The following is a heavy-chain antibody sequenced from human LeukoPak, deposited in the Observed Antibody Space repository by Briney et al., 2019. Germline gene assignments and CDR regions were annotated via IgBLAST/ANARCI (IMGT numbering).Heavy chain of an antibody. CDR2: IYYSGTT. CDR3: ARLPSNYYDRSGYGMDV. J-gene: IGHJ6*02. D-gene: IGHD3-22*01. V-gene: IGHV4-59*08. CDR1: GDSISSYY. Sequence: SETLSLTCTVSGDSISSYYWRWIRQPPGKGLEWIGYIYYSGTTNYNPSLKSRVTISVDTSKNQISLKLSSVTAADTAVYYCARLPSNYYDRSGYGMDVWGQGTTVTVSS.